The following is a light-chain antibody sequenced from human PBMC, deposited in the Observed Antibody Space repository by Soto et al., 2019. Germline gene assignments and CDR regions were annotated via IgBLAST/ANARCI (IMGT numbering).Light chain of an antibody. CDR3: QQYYSYPPT. J-gene: IGKJ2*01. Sequence: AIRMTQSPSSLSASTGDRVTITCRARQGISSYLAWYQQKPGKAPKLLIYAASTLQSGVPSRFSGSGSGTDFTLTISCLQSEDFATYYCQQYYSYPPTFGHGTKLEIK. CDR2: AAS. CDR1: QGISSY. V-gene: IGKV1-8*01.